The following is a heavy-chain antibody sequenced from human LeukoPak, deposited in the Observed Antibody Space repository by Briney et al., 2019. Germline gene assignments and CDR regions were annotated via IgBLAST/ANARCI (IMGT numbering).Heavy chain of an antibody. CDR2: INHSGST. J-gene: IGHJ6*02. Sequence: SETLSLTCAVYGGSFSGYYWSWIRQPPRKGLEWIGEINHSGSTNYNPSLKSRVTISVDTSKNQFSLKLNSVTAADTAVYYCARWGQQLGKPPNYYGMDVWGQGTTVTVSS. CDR3: ARWGQQLGKPPNYYGMDV. D-gene: IGHD6-13*01. V-gene: IGHV4-34*01. CDR1: GGSFSGYY.